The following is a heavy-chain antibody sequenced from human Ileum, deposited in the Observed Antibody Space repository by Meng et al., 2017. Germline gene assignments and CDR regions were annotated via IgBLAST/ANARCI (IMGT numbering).Heavy chain of an antibody. V-gene: IGHV4-31*03. D-gene: IGHD1-26*01. CDR1: GGSFSSGGYY. J-gene: IGHJ4*02. CDR2: IYYSGTT. CDR3: ATGTKWGYDS. Sequence: SETLSLTCTVSGGSFSSGGYYWSWIRLHPEKGLEWIGYIYYSGTTYYKPSLKSRVTISMDTSKNQFSLKLNSVSVADTAVYYCATGTKWGYDSWGPGTLVTVSS.